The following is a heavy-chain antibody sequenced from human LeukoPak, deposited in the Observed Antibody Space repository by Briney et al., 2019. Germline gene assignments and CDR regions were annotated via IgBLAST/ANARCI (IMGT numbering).Heavy chain of an antibody. Sequence: ASVKVSCKASGYTFTSYYMHWVRQAPGQGLEWKGIINPSGGSTSYAQKFQGRVTMTRDTSTSTVYMELSSLRSEDTAVYYCARDYYDSSGYYRAFDYWGQGTLVTVSS. CDR3: ARDYYDSSGYYRAFDY. CDR1: GYTFTSYY. V-gene: IGHV1-46*01. CDR2: INPSGGST. J-gene: IGHJ4*02. D-gene: IGHD3-22*01.